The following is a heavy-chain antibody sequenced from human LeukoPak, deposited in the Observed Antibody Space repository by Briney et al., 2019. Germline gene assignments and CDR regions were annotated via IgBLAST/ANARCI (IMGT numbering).Heavy chain of an antibody. V-gene: IGHV3-74*01. CDR2: INSDGSST. J-gene: IGHJ3*02. Sequence: GGSLRLSCAAYGFTFSSYWMHWVRQAPGKGLVWVSRINSDGSSTSYADSVKGRFTISRDNAKNTLYLQMNSLRAEDTAVYYCSSYDSSGIDAFDIWGQGTMVTVSS. CDR1: GFTFSSYW. D-gene: IGHD3-22*01. CDR3: SSYDSSGIDAFDI.